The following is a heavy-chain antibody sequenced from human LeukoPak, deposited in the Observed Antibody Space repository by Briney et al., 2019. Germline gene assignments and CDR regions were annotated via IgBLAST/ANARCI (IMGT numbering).Heavy chain of an antibody. D-gene: IGHD3-10*01. Sequence: PSETLSLTCTVSGDSITSSSYYWAWIRQPPGKGLEWIGSVFQSVATYYSPSLQSRVTMSLDPSKNQCSLRLSSVTAADTAVYYCAREYYGTFEIWGQGTLVPVSP. CDR2: VFQSVAT. J-gene: IGHJ4*02. V-gene: IGHV4-39*01. CDR3: AREYYGTFEI. CDR1: GDSITSSSYY.